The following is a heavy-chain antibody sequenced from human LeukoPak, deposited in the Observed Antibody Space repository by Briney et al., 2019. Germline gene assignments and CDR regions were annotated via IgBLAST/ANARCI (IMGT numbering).Heavy chain of an antibody. CDR2: IYYSGST. CDR3: ARSARYCSSTSCYPHYYYGMDV. CDR1: GGTISSYY. Sequence: SETLSLTCTVSGGTISSYYWSWIRQPPGKGLEWIGYIYYSGSTNYNPSLKSRVTISVDTSKNQFSLKLSSVTAADTAVYYCARSARYCSSTSCYPHYYYGMDVWGQGTTVTVSS. D-gene: IGHD2-2*01. V-gene: IGHV4-59*08. J-gene: IGHJ6*02.